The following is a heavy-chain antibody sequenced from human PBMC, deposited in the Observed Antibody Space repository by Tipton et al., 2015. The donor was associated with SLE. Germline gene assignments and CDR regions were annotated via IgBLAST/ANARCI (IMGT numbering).Heavy chain of an antibody. CDR3: ARGGWYMDV. Sequence: TLSLTCTVSGGSMTSFYWRWIRQPPGKGLEDIGYISYSGSTNYDPSLKSRVTISIDTSKNQFSLRLSSVTAADTAVYYCARGGWYMDVWGKGTTVTVSS. J-gene: IGHJ6*03. V-gene: IGHV4-59*01. D-gene: IGHD2-15*01. CDR2: ISYSGST. CDR1: GGSMTSFY.